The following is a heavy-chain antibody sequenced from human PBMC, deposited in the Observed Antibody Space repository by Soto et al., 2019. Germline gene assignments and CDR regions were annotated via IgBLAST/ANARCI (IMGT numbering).Heavy chain of an antibody. D-gene: IGHD3-10*01. V-gene: IGHV1-69*01. CDR2: ISPIFGTA. CDR1: GGTFSSYA. J-gene: IGHJ5*02. CDR3: ARDMVGGWFDH. Sequence: QVQLVQSGAEVKKPGSSVKVSCKASGGTFSSYAISWVRQAPGQGLEWMGGISPIFGTANYAQKFQGRVTITADESTSTAYMELGSLRSEDTAVYYCARDMVGGWFDHWGQGTLVTVSS.